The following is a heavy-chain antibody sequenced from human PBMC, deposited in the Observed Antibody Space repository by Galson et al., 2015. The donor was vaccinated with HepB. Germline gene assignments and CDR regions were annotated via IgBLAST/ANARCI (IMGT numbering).Heavy chain of an antibody. D-gene: IGHD1-26*01. CDR2: FDPEDGET. CDR3: ANRKHSGSYSDFDY. J-gene: IGHJ4*02. V-gene: IGHV1-24*01. Sequence: SVKVSCKVSGYTLTELSMHWVRQAPGKGLEWMGGFDPEDGETIYAQKFQGRVTMTEDTSTDTAYMELSSLRSEDTAVYYCANRKHSGSYSDFDYWGQGTLVTVSS. CDR1: GYTLTELS.